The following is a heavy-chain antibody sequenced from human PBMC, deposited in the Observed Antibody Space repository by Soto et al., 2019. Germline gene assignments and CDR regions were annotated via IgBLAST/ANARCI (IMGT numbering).Heavy chain of an antibody. V-gene: IGHV3-73*01. J-gene: IGHJ6*02. Sequence: EVQLVESGGGLVQPGGSLKLSCAASGFTFSGSAMHWVRQASGKGLEWVGRIRSKANSYATAYAASVKGRFTISRDDSKNTAYLEMNGLKTEDTAVYYCTRHDSNYDFWSGSPPRYGMDVWGQGTTVTVSS. D-gene: IGHD3-3*01. CDR3: TRHDSNYDFWSGSPPRYGMDV. CDR2: IRSKANSYAT. CDR1: GFTFSGSA.